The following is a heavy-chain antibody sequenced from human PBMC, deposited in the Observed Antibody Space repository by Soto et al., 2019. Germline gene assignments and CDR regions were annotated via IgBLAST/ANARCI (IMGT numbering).Heavy chain of an antibody. CDR1: GDTITSSKW. CDR2: IYQSGRT. V-gene: IGHV4-4*02. D-gene: IGHD2-8*01. CDR3: TRGGGNGRFGH. Sequence: SETLSLTCAVSGDTITSSKWWSWVRQPPGKGLEWIGEIYQSGRTNYNPSLNGRVTISIDKSSNHFSLWLTSVTAADTAVYYCTRGGGNGRFGHWGQGALVTVSS. J-gene: IGHJ4*02.